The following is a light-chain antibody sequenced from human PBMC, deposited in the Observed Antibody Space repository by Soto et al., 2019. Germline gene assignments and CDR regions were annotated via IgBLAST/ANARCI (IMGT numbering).Light chain of an antibody. J-gene: IGLJ1*01. CDR2: EVS. CDR1: TSDVGAYNY. Sequence: QSVLTQPASVSGSPGQSITISCTGSTSDVGAYNYVSWYKHHPGQAPQLMIYEVSNRPSGVSNRFSGSKSGNTASLTISGLQAEDEADYHCSSYSSSSTLVVFGTGTKLTVL. V-gene: IGLV2-14*01. CDR3: SSYSSSSTLVV.